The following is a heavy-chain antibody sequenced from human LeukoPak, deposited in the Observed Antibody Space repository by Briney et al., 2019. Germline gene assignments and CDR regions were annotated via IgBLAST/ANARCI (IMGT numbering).Heavy chain of an antibody. Sequence: GSLRLSCAASGFTFSSYGMHWVRQAPGKGLEWVAVISYDGSNKYYADSVKGRFTISRDNSKNTLYLQMNSLRAEDTAVYNCAKEFPYSSSFDYWGQGTLVTVSS. CDR3: AKEFPYSSSFDY. V-gene: IGHV3-30*18. D-gene: IGHD6-13*01. CDR2: ISYDGSNK. CDR1: GFTFSSYG. J-gene: IGHJ4*02.